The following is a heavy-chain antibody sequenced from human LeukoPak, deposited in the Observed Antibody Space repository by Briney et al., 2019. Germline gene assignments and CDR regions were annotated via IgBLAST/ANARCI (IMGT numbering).Heavy chain of an antibody. CDR3: ARDGSSWGFDP. V-gene: IGHV4-59*12. Sequence: PSETLSLTCTVSGGSISSYYWSWIRQPPGKGLEWIGYIYYSGSTNYNPSLKSRVTISVDTSKNQFSLKLSSVTAADTAVYYCARDGSSWGFDPWGQGTLVTVSS. J-gene: IGHJ5*02. CDR1: GGSISSYY. D-gene: IGHD6-13*01. CDR2: IYYSGST.